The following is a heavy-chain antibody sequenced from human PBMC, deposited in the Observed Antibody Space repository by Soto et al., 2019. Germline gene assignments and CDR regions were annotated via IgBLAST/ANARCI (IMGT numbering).Heavy chain of an antibody. J-gene: IGHJ6*02. CDR1: GYSFTSYW. Sequence: GESLKISCKGSGYSFTSYWIGWVRQMPGKGLEWMGIIYPGDSDIRYSPSFQGQVTISADKSISTAYLQWSSLKASGTAMYYCARHPPILEWSSYYYYGMDVWGQGPTVTVSS. CDR2: IYPGDSDI. V-gene: IGHV5-51*01. D-gene: IGHD3-3*01. CDR3: ARHPPILEWSSYYYYGMDV.